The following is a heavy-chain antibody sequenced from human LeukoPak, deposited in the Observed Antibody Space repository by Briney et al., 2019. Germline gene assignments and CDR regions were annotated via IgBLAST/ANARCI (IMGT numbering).Heavy chain of an antibody. D-gene: IGHD3-22*01. J-gene: IGHJ5*02. CDR3: ARDLSLYYESSGYPAGT. CDR2: IYYSGST. CDR1: GGSFSSYY. Sequence: TSETLSLTCAVYGGSFSSYYWGWVRQPPGKGLEWIGSIYYSGSTYYNPSLKSRVTISVDTSKNQFSLKLSSVTAADTAVYYCARDLSLYYESSGYPAGTWGQGTLVTVSS. V-gene: IGHV4-39*07.